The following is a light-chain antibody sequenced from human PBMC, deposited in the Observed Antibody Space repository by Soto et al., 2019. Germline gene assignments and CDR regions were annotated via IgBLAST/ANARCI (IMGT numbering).Light chain of an antibody. V-gene: IGKV1-9*01. CDR1: QGISSY. CDR3: QQYNSYSSST. Sequence: IQLTQSPSSLSASVGDRVTITCRASQGISSYLAWYQQKPGKAPKLLIYAASTLQSGVPSRFSGSGSGTDFTPTISSLHPDDFATYYCQQYNSYSSSTFGQGTKVDIK. J-gene: IGKJ1*01. CDR2: AAS.